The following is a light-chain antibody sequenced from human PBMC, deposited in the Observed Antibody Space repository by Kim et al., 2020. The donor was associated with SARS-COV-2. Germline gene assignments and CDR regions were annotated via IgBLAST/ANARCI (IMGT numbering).Light chain of an antibody. Sequence: SASVVDRVTTTCRPSNGISNSLAWFQQKPGTVPKRLIYAASNSQSGVPSTFSGSESGTAFTLTISSLQHEDFATYYCLQYNSYPYTFGQGTKLEI. CDR3: LQYNSYPYT. V-gene: IGKV1-17*03. CDR1: NGISNS. J-gene: IGKJ2*01. CDR2: AAS.